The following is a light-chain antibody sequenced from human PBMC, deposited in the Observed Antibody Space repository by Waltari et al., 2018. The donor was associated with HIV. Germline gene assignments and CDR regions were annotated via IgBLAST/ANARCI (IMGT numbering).Light chain of an antibody. V-gene: IGKV3-15*01. CDR3: QQYNNWPRT. CDR1: QSISGN. J-gene: IGKJ2*01. CDR2: GAS. Sequence: EIVKTQSPVTLSVSPGDRATLSCRASQSISGNLAWYQQKPGQAPRLLIYGASTRATGIPARFSGSGSGTEFTLTISSLQSEDFAVYYCQQYNNWPRTFGQGTKLEIK.